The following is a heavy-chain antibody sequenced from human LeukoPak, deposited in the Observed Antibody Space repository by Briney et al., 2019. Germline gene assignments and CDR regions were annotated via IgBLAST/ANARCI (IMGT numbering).Heavy chain of an antibody. CDR1: GYTLTELS. Sequence: PLASVKVSCKVSGYTLTELSMHWVRQAPGKGLEWMGGFDPEDGETIYAQKFQGRVTMTEDTSTDTAYMELSSLRSEDTAVYYCATRGGYYSGMDVWGQGTTVTVSS. J-gene: IGHJ6*02. CDR3: ATRGGYYSGMDV. V-gene: IGHV1-24*01. D-gene: IGHD3-22*01. CDR2: FDPEDGET.